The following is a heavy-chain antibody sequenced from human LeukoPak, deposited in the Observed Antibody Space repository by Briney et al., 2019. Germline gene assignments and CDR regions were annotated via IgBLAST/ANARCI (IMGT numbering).Heavy chain of an antibody. V-gene: IGHV3-21*01. CDR1: GFGFNSYT. CDR3: VRDVSRRIGMDV. D-gene: IGHD2/OR15-2a*01. J-gene: IGHJ6*02. Sequence: GGSLRLSRLASGFGFNSYTMNWVREAPGKGLEWVSTISPVSSYTWYAESVKGRFTISRDNPKNSLYLQMDSLRAEDTAVYYCVRDVSRRIGMDVWGQGTTVSVSS. CDR2: ISPVSSYT.